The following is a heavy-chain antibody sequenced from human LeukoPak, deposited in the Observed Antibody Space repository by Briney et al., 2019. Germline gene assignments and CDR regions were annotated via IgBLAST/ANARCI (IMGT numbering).Heavy chain of an antibody. V-gene: IGHV4-34*01. D-gene: IGHD4-23*01. CDR3: ARRPVGGNSVGFDY. Sequence: SETLSLTCAVYGGSFSGYYWSWIRQPPGKGLEWIGEINHSGSTNYNPSLKSRVTIPVDTSKNQFSLKLSSVTAADTAVYYCARRPVGGNSVGFDYWGQGTLVTVSS. CDR2: INHSGST. J-gene: IGHJ4*02. CDR1: GGSFSGYY.